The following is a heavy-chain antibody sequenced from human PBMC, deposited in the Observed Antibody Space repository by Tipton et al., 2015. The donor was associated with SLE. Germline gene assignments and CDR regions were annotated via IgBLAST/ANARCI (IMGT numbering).Heavy chain of an antibody. D-gene: IGHD3/OR15-3a*01. V-gene: IGHV3-11*04. CDR3: ARAEPSYGLDDY. J-gene: IGHJ4*02. CDR2: ISSSGSTI. CDR1: GFTFSDYY. Sequence: SLRLSCAASGFTFSDYYMSWIRQAPGKGLEWVSYISSSGSTIYYADSVEGRFTISRDNAKNSLYLQMNSLRAEDTAVYYCARAEPSYGLDDYWGQGTLVTVSS.